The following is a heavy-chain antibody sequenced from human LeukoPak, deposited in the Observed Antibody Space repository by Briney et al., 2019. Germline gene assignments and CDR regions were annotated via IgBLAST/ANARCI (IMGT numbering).Heavy chain of an antibody. CDR3: ASVDSSGYYYSNGPFDY. J-gene: IGHJ4*02. D-gene: IGHD3-22*01. V-gene: IGHV4-38-2*01. CDR1: GYSISSGYY. CDR2: IYHSGST. Sequence: SETLSLTCAVSGYSISSGYYWGWIRQPPGKGLEWIGSIYHSGSTYYNPSLKSRVTISVDTSKNQFSLKLSSVTAADTAVYYCASVDSSGYYYSNGPFDYRGQGTLVTVSS.